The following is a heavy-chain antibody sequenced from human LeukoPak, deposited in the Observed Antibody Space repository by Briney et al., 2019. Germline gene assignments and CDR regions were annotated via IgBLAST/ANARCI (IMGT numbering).Heavy chain of an antibody. CDR1: GFTFSSYW. Sequence: PGGSLRLSCAASGFTFSSYWMSWVRQAPGKGLEWVANIKQDGSEKYYVDSVKGRFTISRDNAKNSLYLQMNGLRAEDTAVYYCAKSSSSWMAAGMDVWGQGTTVTVSS. V-gene: IGHV3-7*01. J-gene: IGHJ6*02. D-gene: IGHD6-13*01. CDR2: IKQDGSEK. CDR3: AKSSSSWMAAGMDV.